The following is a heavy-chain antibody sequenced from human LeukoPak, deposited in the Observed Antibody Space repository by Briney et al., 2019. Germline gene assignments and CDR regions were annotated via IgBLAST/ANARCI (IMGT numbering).Heavy chain of an antibody. D-gene: IGHD5-24*01. Sequence: SETLSLTCTVSGGSISSGDYYWSWIRQPPGKGLEWIGYIYYSGTTYYNPSLKSRVTISVDTSKNQFSLKLSSVTAADTAVYYCARLDGYNFNYWGQGTLVTVSS. CDR2: IYYSGTT. CDR3: ARLDGYNFNY. V-gene: IGHV4-30-4*08. CDR1: GGSISSGDYY. J-gene: IGHJ4*02.